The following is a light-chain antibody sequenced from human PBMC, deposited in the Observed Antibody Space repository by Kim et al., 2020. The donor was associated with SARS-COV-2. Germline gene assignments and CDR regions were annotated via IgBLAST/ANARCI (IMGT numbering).Light chain of an antibody. V-gene: IGKV3-11*01. CDR3: QHRSRWPLT. CDR2: DVS. Sequence: EVVLTQSPATLSLSPGERVTLSCRASQSIGRSLAWYQQTPGQPPRLLIYDVSNRATGCPARISGGGSGTDFTLTISSLEPEDFAVYYCQHRSRWPLTFGGGTKVDIK. CDR1: QSIGRS. J-gene: IGKJ4*01.